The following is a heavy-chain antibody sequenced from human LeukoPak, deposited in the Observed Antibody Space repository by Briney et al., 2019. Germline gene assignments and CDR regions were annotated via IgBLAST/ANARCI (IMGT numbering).Heavy chain of an antibody. Sequence: SETLSLTCTVSGGSISSYYWSWIRQPPGKGLEWIGYIYYSGGTNYNPSLKSRVTISVDTSKNQFSLKLSSVTAADTAVYYCARAPSYYYDSSGYYYDDRWFDPWGQGTLVTVSS. V-gene: IGHV4-59*01. CDR2: IYYSGGT. D-gene: IGHD3-22*01. J-gene: IGHJ5*02. CDR3: ARAPSYYYDSSGYYYDDRWFDP. CDR1: GGSISSYY.